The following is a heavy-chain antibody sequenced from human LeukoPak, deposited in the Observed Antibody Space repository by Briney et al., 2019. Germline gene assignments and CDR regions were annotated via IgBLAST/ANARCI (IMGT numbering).Heavy chain of an antibody. J-gene: IGHJ4*02. V-gene: IGHV4-59*01. Sequence: SETLSLTCTVSGGSISSYYWSWIRQSPGKGLEWIGYIYYSGSTNYNSSLKSRVTISVETSKNQFSLNLTSVTAADTAVYYCARTYSSSSSYSDFWGQGTLVTVSS. CDR2: IYYSGST. CDR1: GGSISSYY. CDR3: ARTYSSSSSYSDF. D-gene: IGHD6-6*01.